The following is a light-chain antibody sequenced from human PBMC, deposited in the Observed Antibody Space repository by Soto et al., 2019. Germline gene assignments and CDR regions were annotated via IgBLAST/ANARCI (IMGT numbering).Light chain of an antibody. Sequence: QSALTQPPSASGSPGWPVTISSIGTSSDVGGYNIVSWYHQHPGKAPKLMIYEVSKRPSGVPDRFSGSKSGNTASLTVSGLQAEDGADYYCSSYASSNNVGVFGGGTKCTVL. CDR2: EVS. CDR1: SSDVGGYNI. J-gene: IGLJ2*01. V-gene: IGLV2-8*01. CDR3: SSYASSNNVGV.